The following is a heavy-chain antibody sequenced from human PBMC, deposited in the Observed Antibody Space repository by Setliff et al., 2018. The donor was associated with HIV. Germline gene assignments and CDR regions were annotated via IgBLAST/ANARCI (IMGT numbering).Heavy chain of an antibody. CDR3: NTGANSIWGGYSKH. J-gene: IGHJ4*02. CDR1: GLPFSYAW. Sequence: PGGSLRLSCVASGLPFSYAWLSWVRQAPGKGLEWVGRSEKKTNGGTSDYAAPVKGRFTISRNDSKNTLYLQMNSLKSEETAIYYCNTGANSIWGGYSKHWGQGALVTVSS. D-gene: IGHD3-3*01. CDR2: SEKKTNGGTS. V-gene: IGHV3-15*04.